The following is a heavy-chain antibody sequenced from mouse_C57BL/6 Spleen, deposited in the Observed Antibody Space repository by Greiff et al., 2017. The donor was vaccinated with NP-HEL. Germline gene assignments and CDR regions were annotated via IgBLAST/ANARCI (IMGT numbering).Heavy chain of an antibody. CDR2: IYPRSGNT. V-gene: IGHV1-81*01. CDR3: ARRYSNPYLYFDV. D-gene: IGHD2-5*01. Sequence: QVQLQQSGAELARPGASVKLSCKASGYTFTSYGISWVKQRTGQGLEWIGEIYPRSGNTYYNEKFKGKATLTADKSSSTAYMELRSLTSEDSAVYFCARRYSNPYLYFDVWGTGTTVTVSS. J-gene: IGHJ1*03. CDR1: GYTFTSYG.